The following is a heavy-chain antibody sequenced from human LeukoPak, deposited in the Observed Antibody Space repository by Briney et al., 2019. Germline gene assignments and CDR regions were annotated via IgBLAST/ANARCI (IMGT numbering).Heavy chain of an antibody. CDR2: ISYDGSNK. Sequence: GGSLRLSCAASGFTFSSYGMHWVRQAPGKGLEWVAVISYDGSNKYYADSVKGRFTISRDNSKNSLYLQMNSLRAEDTAVYYCARESTSGSYLDYWGQGTLVTVSS. D-gene: IGHD1-26*01. V-gene: IGHV3-30*03. CDR3: ARESTSGSYLDY. CDR1: GFTFSSYG. J-gene: IGHJ4*02.